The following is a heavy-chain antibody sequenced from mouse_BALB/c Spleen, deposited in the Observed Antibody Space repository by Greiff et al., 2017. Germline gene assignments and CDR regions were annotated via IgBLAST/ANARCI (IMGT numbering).Heavy chain of an antibody. Sequence: VKLMESGPGLVAPSQSLSITCTVSGFSLTSYGVHWVRQPPGKGLEWLGVIWAGGSTNYNSALMSRLSISKDNSKSQVFLKMNSLQTDDTAMYYCARDLYGNYGAMDYWGQGTSGTVSS. D-gene: IGHD2-10*02. CDR2: IWAGGST. V-gene: IGHV2-9*02. CDR3: ARDLYGNYGAMDY. CDR1: GFSLTSYG. J-gene: IGHJ4*01.